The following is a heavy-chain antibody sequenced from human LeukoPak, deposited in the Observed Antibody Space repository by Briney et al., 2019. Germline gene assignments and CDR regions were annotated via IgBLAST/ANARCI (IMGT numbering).Heavy chain of an antibody. CDR1: GYTFTSYY. Sequence: GASVKVSCKASGYTFTSYYMHWVRQAPGQGLEWMGWISAYNGNTNYAQKLQGRVTMTTDTSTSTAYMELSSLRSEDTAVYYCARAGYSGYDYTFDYWGQGTLVTVSS. V-gene: IGHV1-18*04. J-gene: IGHJ4*02. CDR2: ISAYNGNT. CDR3: ARAGYSGYDYTFDY. D-gene: IGHD5-12*01.